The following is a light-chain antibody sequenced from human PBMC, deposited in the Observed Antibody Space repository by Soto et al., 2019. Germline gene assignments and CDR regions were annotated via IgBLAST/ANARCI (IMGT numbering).Light chain of an antibody. J-gene: IGLJ3*02. CDR2: DVT. Sequence: QSALTQPPSVSGSPGQSVTISCTVTSSDVGDYEHVSRYQQAPGTAPKLIIFDVTNRPSGVPDRFSGSKSGNTPSLTIFGLQAEDEADYYCSLYTSSSTWVFGGGTKVTVL. V-gene: IGLV2-18*01. CDR1: SSDVGDYEH. CDR3: SLYTSSSTWV.